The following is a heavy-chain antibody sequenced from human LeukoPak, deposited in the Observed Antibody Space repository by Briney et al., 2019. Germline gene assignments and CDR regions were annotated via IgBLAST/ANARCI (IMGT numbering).Heavy chain of an antibody. CDR3: ARGAYSSSWLNFDY. J-gene: IGHJ4*02. CDR2: ISYDGSDK. Sequence: PGGSLRLSCAASGFTFSSYGMSWVRQAPGKGLEWVALISYDGSDKYYADSVKGRFTISRDNSKNTLYLQMNSLRAEDTAVYYCARGAYSSSWLNFDYWGQGTLVTVSS. D-gene: IGHD6-13*01. V-gene: IGHV3-30*03. CDR1: GFTFSSYG.